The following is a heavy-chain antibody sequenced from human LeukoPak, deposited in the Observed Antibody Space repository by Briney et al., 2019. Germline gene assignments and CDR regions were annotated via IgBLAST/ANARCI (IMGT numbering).Heavy chain of an antibody. CDR3: AREGIAAAGNYYYYYMDV. V-gene: IGHV4-34*01. J-gene: IGHJ6*03. Sequence: SETLSLTCAVYGGSFSGYYWSWIRQPPGKGLEWIGEINHSGSTNYNPSLKSRVTISVDTSKNQFSLKLSSVTAADTAVYYCAREGIAAAGNYYYYYMDVWGKGTTVTVSS. CDR2: INHSGST. CDR1: GGSFSGYY. D-gene: IGHD6-13*01.